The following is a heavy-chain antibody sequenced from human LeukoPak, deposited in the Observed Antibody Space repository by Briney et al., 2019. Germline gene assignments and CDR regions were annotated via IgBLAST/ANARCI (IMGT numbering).Heavy chain of an antibody. V-gene: IGHV3-23*01. CDR1: GFTFSSYA. D-gene: IGHD3-22*01. Sequence: GGSLRLSCAASGFTFSSYAMSWVRQAPGKGLEWVSAISGSGGSTYYADSVKGRFTISRDNSKNTLYLQMNSLRAEDTAVYYCAKDPIYYYESSGESNYFDYGGQGTLVTVS. J-gene: IGHJ4*02. CDR3: AKDPIYYYESSGESNYFDY. CDR2: ISGSGGST.